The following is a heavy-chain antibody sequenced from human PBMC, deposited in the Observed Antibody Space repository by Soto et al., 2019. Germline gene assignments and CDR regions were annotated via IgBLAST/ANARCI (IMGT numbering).Heavy chain of an antibody. CDR2: INSDGSST. V-gene: IGHV3-74*01. CDR3: ARVKRILTGYNKYYYYMDV. CDR1: GFTFSSYW. D-gene: IGHD3-9*01. Sequence: EVQLVESGGGLVQPGGSLRLSCAASGFTFSSYWMHWVRQAPGKGLVWVSRINSDGSSTSYADSVKGRFTISRDNAKNTLYLQMTRRRAEDTVVYYCARVKRILTGYNKYYYYMDVWRKGTTVTVSS. J-gene: IGHJ6*03.